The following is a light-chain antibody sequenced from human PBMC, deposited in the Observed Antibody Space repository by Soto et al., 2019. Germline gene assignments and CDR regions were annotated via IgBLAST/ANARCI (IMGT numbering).Light chain of an antibody. V-gene: IGLV1-44*01. CDR2: TNN. J-gene: IGLJ1*01. CDR1: SSNIGSNT. CDR3: AAWDDSLNIYV. Sequence: QSVLTQPPSASGTPGQRITISCLGSSSNIGSNTVSWYQQLPGTAPKLLIYTNNQRPSGVPDRFSGPKSGTSASLAISGLQSEDEADYYCAAWDDSLNIYVFGTGTKLTVL.